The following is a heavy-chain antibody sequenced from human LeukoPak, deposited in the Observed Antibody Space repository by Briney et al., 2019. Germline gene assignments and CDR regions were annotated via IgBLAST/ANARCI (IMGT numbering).Heavy chain of an antibody. CDR3: ARGRQWLEFDDYYGMDV. V-gene: IGHV3-72*01. CDR2: TRNKANSYTT. D-gene: IGHD6-19*01. CDR1: GFTLSRYW. J-gene: IGHJ6*02. Sequence: GGSLRLSCAALGFTLSRYWMHGVRQTPGKGLEWVGRTRNKANSYTTEYAASVKGRFTISRDDSKNSLYLQMNSLKTEDTAVYYRARGRQWLEFDDYYGMDVWGQGTTVTVSS.